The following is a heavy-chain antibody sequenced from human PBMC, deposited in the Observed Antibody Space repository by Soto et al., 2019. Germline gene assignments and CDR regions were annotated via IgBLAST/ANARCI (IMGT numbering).Heavy chain of an antibody. CDR1: GFSLSNARMG. J-gene: IGHJ4*02. CDR2: IFSNDEK. CDR3: ARIGAVAGIIATYFDY. Sequence: QVTLKEAGPVLVKPTETLTLTCTVSGFSLSNARMGVSWIRQPPGKALEWLAHIFSNDEKAYITSLKSRLNSPKDTPKSQVVLTMTNMDPVDTATYYCARIGAVAGIIATYFDYWGQGTLVTVSS. V-gene: IGHV2-26*01. D-gene: IGHD6-19*01.